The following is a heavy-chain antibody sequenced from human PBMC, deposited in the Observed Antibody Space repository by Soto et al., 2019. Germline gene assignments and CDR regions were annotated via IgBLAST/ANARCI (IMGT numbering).Heavy chain of an antibody. CDR3: TTDSYSSALTVGFDY. CDR1: GLIFSKAW. Sequence: GGSLRLSCAASGLIFSKAWINGVRQAPVKGLEWVGRIKSRTDGGTSDYGAPAKGRFAISRDDSRNIVYMQMNSLKVADTGVSYCTTDSYSSALTVGFDYWGHGSLVTVSS. CDR2: IKSRTDGGTS. V-gene: IGHV3-15*07. D-gene: IGHD1-26*01. J-gene: IGHJ4*01.